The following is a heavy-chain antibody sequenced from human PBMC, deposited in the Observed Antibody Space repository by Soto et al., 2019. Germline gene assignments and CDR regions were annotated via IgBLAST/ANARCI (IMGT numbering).Heavy chain of an antibody. CDR2: IRSKANSYAT. D-gene: IGHD6-19*01. CDR3: TSLEAVAPY. CDR1: GSTFSGSA. V-gene: IGHV3-73*01. J-gene: IGHJ4*02. Sequence: LRLSFAASGSTFSGSALHWVRQASGKGLEWVGRIRSKANSYATAYAASVKGRFTISRDDSKNTAYLQMNSLKTEDTAVYYCTSLEAVAPYWGQGTLVTVSS.